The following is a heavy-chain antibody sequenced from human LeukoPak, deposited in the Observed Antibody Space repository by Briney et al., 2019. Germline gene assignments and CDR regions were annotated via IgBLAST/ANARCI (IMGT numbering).Heavy chain of an antibody. Sequence: PGGSLRLSCAASGFTFSSYAMHWVRQAPGKGLEWVAVISYDGSNKYYADSVKGRFTISRDNSKNTLYLQMSSLRAEDTAVYYWVKEGLLWFGGPYYFDYWGQGTLSPSPQ. CDR1: GFTFSSYA. CDR3: VKEGLLWFGGPYYFDY. CDR2: ISYDGSNK. J-gene: IGHJ4*02. D-gene: IGHD3-10*01. V-gene: IGHV3-30*14.